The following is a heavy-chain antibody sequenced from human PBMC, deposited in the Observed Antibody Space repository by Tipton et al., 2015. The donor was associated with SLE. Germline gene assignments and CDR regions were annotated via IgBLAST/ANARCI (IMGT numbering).Heavy chain of an antibody. Sequence: TLSLTCTVSGGSISSHYWSWIRQPPGKGLEWIGYIYYSGSTNYNPSLKSRVTISVDTSKNQFSLKLSSVTAADTAVYYCAREKGIAARRNYYSGMDVWGQGTTVTVSS. CDR2: IYYSGST. J-gene: IGHJ6*02. CDR1: GGSISSHY. D-gene: IGHD6-6*01. CDR3: AREKGIAARRNYYSGMDV. V-gene: IGHV4-59*11.